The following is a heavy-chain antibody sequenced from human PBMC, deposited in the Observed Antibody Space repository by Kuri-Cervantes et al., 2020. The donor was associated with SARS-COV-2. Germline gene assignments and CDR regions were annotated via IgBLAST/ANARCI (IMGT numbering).Heavy chain of an antibody. CDR3: ARDPYSSSWYRYYYGMDV. J-gene: IGHJ6*02. V-gene: IGHV3-21*01. CDR1: GFTFSSYS. Sequence: GEFLKISCAASGFTFSSYSMNWVRQAPGKGLEWVSSISSSSSYIYYADSVKGRFTISRDNAKNSLYLQMNSLRAEDTAVYYCARDPYSSSWYRYYYGMDVWGQGTTVTVSS. CDR2: ISSSSSYI. D-gene: IGHD6-13*01.